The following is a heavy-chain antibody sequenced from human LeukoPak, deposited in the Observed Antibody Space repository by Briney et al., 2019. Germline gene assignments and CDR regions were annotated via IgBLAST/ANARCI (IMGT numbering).Heavy chain of an antibody. D-gene: IGHD3-22*01. CDR2: INPGGGST. V-gene: IGHV1-46*01. Sequence: GASVKVSCKASGYTFTSYYMHWVRQAPGQGLEWMGIINPGGGSTSYAQKFQGRVTMTRDTSTSTVYMELSSLRSEDTAVYYCAREGLQNYYDSSGGGHAFDIWGQGTMVTVSS. CDR1: GYTFTSYY. J-gene: IGHJ3*02. CDR3: AREGLQNYYDSSGGGHAFDI.